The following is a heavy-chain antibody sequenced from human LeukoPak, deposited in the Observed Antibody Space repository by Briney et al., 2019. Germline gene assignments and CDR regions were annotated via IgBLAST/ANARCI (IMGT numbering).Heavy chain of an antibody. D-gene: IGHD4-17*01. Sequence: ASVKVSCKASGYTFTAYYMHWVRQAPGQGLEWMGWIDSKNGDTKYAQKFQSRLTITRDTSIGIAYMELRSLISDDTAVYYCARVPLTWSVRDYYYMDVWGKGTTVTVSS. CDR1: GYTFTAYY. CDR2: IDSKNGDT. J-gene: IGHJ6*03. CDR3: ARVPLTWSVRDYYYMDV. V-gene: IGHV1-2*02.